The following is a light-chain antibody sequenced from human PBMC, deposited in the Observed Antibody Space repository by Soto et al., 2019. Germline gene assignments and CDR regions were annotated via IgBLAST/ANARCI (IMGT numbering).Light chain of an antibody. Sequence: QSVLTQPPSVSGSPGQSVTISCTGTSSDVGSYNCVSWSQQPPGTAPKLMIYEVSNRPSGVPDRFSGSKSGNTASLTISGLQAEDEADYYCSSYTSSSTYVLGTGTKVTVL. CDR2: EVS. CDR3: SSYTSSSTYV. V-gene: IGLV2-18*02. CDR1: SSDVGSYNC. J-gene: IGLJ1*01.